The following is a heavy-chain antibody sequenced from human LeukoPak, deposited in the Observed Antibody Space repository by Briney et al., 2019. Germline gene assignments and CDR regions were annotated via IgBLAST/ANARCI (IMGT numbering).Heavy chain of an antibody. J-gene: IGHJ4*02. CDR2: ISSRGTTT. D-gene: IGHD3-9*01. CDR3: ARSTSSEYDIYHFDY. Sequence: AGGSLRLSCEASGFTLSSYSMNWVRQAPGKGLEWVSYISSRGTTTYYADSVKGRFTISRDNSKNTLYLQMNSLRAEDTAVYYCARSTSSEYDIYHFDYWGQGTLVTVPS. CDR1: GFTLSSYS. V-gene: IGHV3-48*01.